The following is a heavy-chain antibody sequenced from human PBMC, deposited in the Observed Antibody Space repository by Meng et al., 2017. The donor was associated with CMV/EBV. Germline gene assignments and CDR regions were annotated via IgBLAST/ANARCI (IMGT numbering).Heavy chain of an antibody. J-gene: IGHJ6*02. CDR3: AKDVLETYYDFWSGYYDRSYYYYGMDA. D-gene: IGHD3-3*01. CDR1: GFTFSSYA. Sequence: GESLKISCAASGFTFSSYAMSWVRQAPGKGLEWVSAISGSGGSTYYADSVKGRFTISRDNSKNTLYLQMNSLRAEDTAVYYCAKDVLETYYDFWSGYYDRSYYYYGMDAWGQGTTVTVSS. V-gene: IGHV3-23*01. CDR2: ISGSGGST.